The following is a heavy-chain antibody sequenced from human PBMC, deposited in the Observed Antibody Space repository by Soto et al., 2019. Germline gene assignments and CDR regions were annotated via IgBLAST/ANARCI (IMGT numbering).Heavy chain of an antibody. CDR1: GGSVSSRNW. D-gene: IGHD2-21*01. V-gene: IGHV4-4*02. J-gene: IGHJ4*02. Sequence: QVQLQESGPGLVKPSETLSLTCAVSGGSVSSRNWWSWVRQPPGKGLEWIGQVYQSGTAYYNPSLDSRVTMSVDKSKHQVSLLVTSVPAADTAVYYCARHGGAYFDYWGQGILVTVPS. CDR3: ARHGGAYFDY. CDR2: VYQSGTA.